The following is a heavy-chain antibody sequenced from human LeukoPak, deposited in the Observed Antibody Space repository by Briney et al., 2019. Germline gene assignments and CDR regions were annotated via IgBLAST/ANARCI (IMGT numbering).Heavy chain of an antibody. J-gene: IGHJ5*02. V-gene: IGHV7-4-1*02. CDR2: INTNTGNP. CDR3: ARDRAAAGKGGYNWFDP. D-gene: IGHD6-13*01. Sequence: ASVKVSYKASGYTFTSYAMNWVRQAPGQGLEWMGWINTNTGNPTYAQGFTGRFVFSLDTSVSTAYLQISSLEAEDTAVYYCARDRAAAGKGGYNWFDPWGQGTLVTVSS. CDR1: GYTFTSYA.